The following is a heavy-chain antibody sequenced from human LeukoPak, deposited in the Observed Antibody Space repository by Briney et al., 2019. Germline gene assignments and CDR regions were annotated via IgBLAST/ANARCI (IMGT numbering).Heavy chain of an antibody. CDR3: ARLHSGRYYGDAFDI. CDR2: IKEDGSEK. Sequence: GGSLRLSCAASGFTFSNYWVTWVRQAPGKGLEWVANIKEDGSEKYYVDSVRGRFTISRDNAKDSLYLQMNSLRVEDTAVYYCARLHSGRYYGDAFDIWGQGTMVTVSS. V-gene: IGHV3-7*03. CDR1: GFTFSNYW. D-gene: IGHD1-26*01. J-gene: IGHJ3*02.